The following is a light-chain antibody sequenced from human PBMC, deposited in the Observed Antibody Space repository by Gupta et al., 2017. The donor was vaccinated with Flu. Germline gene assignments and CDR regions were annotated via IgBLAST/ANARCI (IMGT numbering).Light chain of an antibody. Sequence: SYELTQPPSVSVSPGQTATITCSGAALPKQYAYWYRQRPGQAPVLVIYQDSERPSGIPERFSGSSSGTTVTLTISGVQAEDEADYDCQSADSSPTYLFVFGGGTKLTVL. J-gene: IGLJ2*01. CDR2: QDS. V-gene: IGLV3-25*02. CDR1: ALPKQY. CDR3: QSADSSPTYLFV.